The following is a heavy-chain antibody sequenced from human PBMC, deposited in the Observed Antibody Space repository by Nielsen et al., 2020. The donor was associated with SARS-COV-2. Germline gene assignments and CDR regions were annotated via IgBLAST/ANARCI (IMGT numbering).Heavy chain of an antibody. V-gene: IGHV4-61*02. CDR1: GGSISSASYY. CDR2: ISTSGST. Sequence: SETLSLTCTVSGGSISSASYYYSWIRQPAGEGLGWIGRISTSGSTNYNPSLKSRATISLDTSKNQFSLKLTSVTAADTAVYYCAREALKELLWFGESSSYYGMDVWGQGTTVTVSS. J-gene: IGHJ6*02. CDR3: AREALKELLWFGESSSYYGMDV. D-gene: IGHD3-10*01.